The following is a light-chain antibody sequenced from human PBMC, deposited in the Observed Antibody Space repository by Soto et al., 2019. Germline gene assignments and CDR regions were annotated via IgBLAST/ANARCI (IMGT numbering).Light chain of an antibody. CDR2: GAS. CDR1: QSVSSTY. J-gene: IGKJ2*01. Sequence: EIVLTQSPGTPSLSPGERATLSCRASQSVSSTYIAWYQQNPGQAPRLLIYGASSRATGIPDRFSGSGSGTDFTLTISRLEPEDFAVYFCQQYGRSPPFTFGQGTKVDIK. CDR3: QQYGRSPPFT. V-gene: IGKV3-20*01.